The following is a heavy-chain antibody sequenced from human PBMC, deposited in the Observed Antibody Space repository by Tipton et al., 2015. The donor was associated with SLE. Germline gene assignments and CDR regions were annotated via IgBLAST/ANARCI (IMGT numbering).Heavy chain of an antibody. CDR2: IYYSGST. D-gene: IGHD3-22*01. CDR1: GGSISSSSYY. Sequence: TLSLTCTVSGGSISSSSYYWGWIRQPPGKGLEWIGSIYYSGSTYYNPSLKSRVTISVDTSKNQFSLKLSSVTAADTAVYYCARQRVSYYDGSGYYYVDAFDICGQGTMVTVSS. V-gene: IGHV4-39*01. J-gene: IGHJ3*02. CDR3: ARQRVSYYDGSGYYYVDAFDI.